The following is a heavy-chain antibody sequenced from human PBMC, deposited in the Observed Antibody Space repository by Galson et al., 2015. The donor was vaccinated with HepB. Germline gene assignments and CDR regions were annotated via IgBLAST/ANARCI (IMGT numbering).Heavy chain of an antibody. Sequence: SVKVSCKASGYTFTSYYMHWVRQAPGQGLEWMGIINPSGGSTSYAQKLQGRVTMTRDTSTSTVYMELSSLRSEDTAVYYCAREVAAADSFFDYWGQGTLVTVSS. CDR3: AREVAAADSFFDY. V-gene: IGHV1-46*04. CDR2: INPSGGST. J-gene: IGHJ4*02. D-gene: IGHD6-13*01. CDR1: GYTFTSYY.